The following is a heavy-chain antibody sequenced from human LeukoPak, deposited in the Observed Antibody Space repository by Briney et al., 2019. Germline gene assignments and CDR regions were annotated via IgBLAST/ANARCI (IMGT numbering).Heavy chain of an antibody. D-gene: IGHD4/OR15-4a*01. J-gene: IGHJ4*02. CDR2: IKQDGSET. V-gene: IGHV3-7*01. CDR1: GFSFTGVW. Sequence: TGGSLRLSCVASGFSFTGVWMNWVRQAPGKGLEWVANIKQDGSETHYVDSVKDRFTISRDNAKSSLYLQMTSLRAEDTAVYYCAKSALQDRSTWCEHYDCWGPGTLVTVSS. CDR3: AKSALQDRSTWCEHYDC.